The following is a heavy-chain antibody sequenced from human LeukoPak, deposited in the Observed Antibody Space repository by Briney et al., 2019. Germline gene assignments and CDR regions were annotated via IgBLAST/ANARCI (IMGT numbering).Heavy chain of an antibody. D-gene: IGHD3-22*01. CDR3: AREVTEHYYDSSGYYPFDY. CDR1: GFTFTSYY. J-gene: IGHJ4*02. V-gene: IGHV1-46*01. Sequence: ASVKVSCKASGFTFTSYYMHWVRQAPGQGLEWMGIINPSGGSTSYAQKFQGRVTMTRDTSTSTVYMELSSLRSEDTAVYYCAREVTEHYYDSSGYYPFDYWGQGTLVTVSS. CDR2: INPSGGST.